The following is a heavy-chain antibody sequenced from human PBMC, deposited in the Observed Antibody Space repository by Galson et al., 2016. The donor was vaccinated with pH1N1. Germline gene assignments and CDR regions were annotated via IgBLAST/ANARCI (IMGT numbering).Heavy chain of an antibody. J-gene: IGHJ4*02. CDR3: VRQLARPGSGIRNDPFDF. CDR1: DYLISTCCF. Sequence: LTCDVSDYLISTCCFWGWIRQPPGKGLEWLGAIHHSGDPNRSPLLKRRLTIPIDASKNQFPLKLTSVTAADTAIYYCVRQLARPGSGIRNDPFDFWAQGTLVTVSS. V-gene: IGHV4-38-2*01. D-gene: IGHD6-19*01. CDR2: IHHSGDP.